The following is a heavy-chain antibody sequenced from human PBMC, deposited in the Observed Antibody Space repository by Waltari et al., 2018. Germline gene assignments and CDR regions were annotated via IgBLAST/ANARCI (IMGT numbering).Heavy chain of an antibody. Sequence: EVQLVESGGGLVQHGGSLRLSCAASGFTFSSYSMNWVRQAPGKGLEWVSYISSSSTIYYADSVKGRFTISRDNAKNSLYLQMNSLRAEDTAVYYCASTGYSYGFVDYWGQGTLVTVSS. D-gene: IGHD5-18*01. CDR2: ISSSSTI. J-gene: IGHJ4*02. V-gene: IGHV3-48*01. CDR3: ASTGYSYGFVDY. CDR1: GFTFSSYS.